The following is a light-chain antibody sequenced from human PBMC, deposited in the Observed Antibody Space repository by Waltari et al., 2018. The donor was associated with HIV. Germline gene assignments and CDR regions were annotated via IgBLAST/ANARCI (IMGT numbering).Light chain of an antibody. Sequence: QSALTQPASVSGSPGQSITISCTGTSSDVGAYNFVSWYQQYPAKAPKLMIYEVSNRPSGVPDRFAGSKSDNAASLTIAGLQAEDEADYYCSSYTSSNAYVVFGGGTKLTVL. CDR2: EVS. V-gene: IGLV2-14*01. J-gene: IGLJ2*01. CDR3: SSYTSSNAYVV. CDR1: SSDVGAYNF.